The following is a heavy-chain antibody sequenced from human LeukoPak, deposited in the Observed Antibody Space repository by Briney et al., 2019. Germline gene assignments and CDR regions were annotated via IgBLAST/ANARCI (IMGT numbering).Heavy chain of an antibody. CDR1: GFTFSSYA. CDR2: ISGSGDST. CDR3: AKDWEFYYYDSSGYPFVYMDV. Sequence: PGGSLRLSCAASGFTFSSYAMSWVRQAPGKGLEWVSAISGSGDSTYYADSVKGRFTISRDNSKNTLYLQMNSLRAEDTAVYYCAKDWEFYYYDSSGYPFVYMDVWGKGTTVTISS. J-gene: IGHJ6*03. V-gene: IGHV3-23*01. D-gene: IGHD3-22*01.